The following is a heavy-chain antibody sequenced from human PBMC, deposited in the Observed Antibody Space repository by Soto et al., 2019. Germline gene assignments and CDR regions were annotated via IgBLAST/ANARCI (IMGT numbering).Heavy chain of an antibody. D-gene: IGHD4-17*01. Sequence: EVPLLESGGGLVQPGGSLRLSCVASGFTFSNSAMSWVRQAPGKGLEWVSAITGSATNTYYADSVKGRFTISRDNSKNTLYLRMSSLRAEDTAIYYCAKDQDFGDYFDYWGQGALVTVSS. CDR1: GFTFSNSA. J-gene: IGHJ4*02. V-gene: IGHV3-23*01. CDR2: ITGSATNT. CDR3: AKDQDFGDYFDY.